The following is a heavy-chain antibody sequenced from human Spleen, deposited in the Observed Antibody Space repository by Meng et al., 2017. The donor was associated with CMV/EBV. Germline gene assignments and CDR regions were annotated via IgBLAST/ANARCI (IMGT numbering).Heavy chain of an antibody. J-gene: IGHJ4*02. CDR1: GFTFSSYA. CDR2: ISGSGGST. Sequence: GESLKISCAASGFTFSSYAMSWVRQAPGKGLEWVSAISGSGGSTYYADSVKGRFTISRDNSKNTLYLQMNSLRAEDTAVYYCARDRPIAAAGSGTPADYWGQGTLVTVSS. V-gene: IGHV3-23*01. CDR3: ARDRPIAAAGSGTPADY. D-gene: IGHD6-13*01.